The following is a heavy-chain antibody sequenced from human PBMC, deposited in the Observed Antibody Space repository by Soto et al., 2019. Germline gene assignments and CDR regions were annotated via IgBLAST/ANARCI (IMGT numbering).Heavy chain of an antibody. CDR1: GFTFSYAM. CDR3: TTDSLFTGQLVRMDN. J-gene: IGHJ4*01. D-gene: IGHD3-9*01. Sequence: GGSLILCCAASGFTFSYAMINLVRQARGKVLEWVGRINSKIDGGTTDFAAPVKGRFAISRDDSRDMVYMEMYSLKTDDTAVYYCTTDSLFTGQLVRMDNWGHGTLVTVSS. V-gene: IGHV3-15*07. CDR2: INSKIDGGTT.